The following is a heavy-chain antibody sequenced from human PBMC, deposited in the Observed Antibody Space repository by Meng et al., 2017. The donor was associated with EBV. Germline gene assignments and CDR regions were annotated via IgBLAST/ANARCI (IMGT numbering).Heavy chain of an antibody. D-gene: IGHD2-15*01. CDR2: INAGNGNT. CDR1: GYTFTSYA. J-gene: IGHJ5*02. V-gene: IGHV1-3*01. Sequence: QVELVQSGAEVKKPGASVQVSCKASGYTFTSYAMHWVRQAPGQRLEWMGWINAGNGNTKYSQKFQGRVTITRDTSASTAYMELSSLRSEDTAVYYCARRGGVADWFDPWGQGTLVTVSS. CDR3: ARRGGVADWFDP.